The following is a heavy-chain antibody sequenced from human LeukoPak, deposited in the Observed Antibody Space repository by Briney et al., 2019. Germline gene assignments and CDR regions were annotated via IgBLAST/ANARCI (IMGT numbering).Heavy chain of an antibody. Sequence: PGGSLRLSCAASGFTFRTYAMTWVRQATGKGLEWVSAIGTAGDTYYPGSVKGRLTISRENAKNSLYLQMNSLRAGDTAVYYCARALASSGYYSCFQHWGQGTLVTVSS. CDR2: IGTAGDT. J-gene: IGHJ1*01. CDR3: ARALASSGYYSCFQH. V-gene: IGHV3-13*04. CDR1: GFTFRTYA. D-gene: IGHD3-22*01.